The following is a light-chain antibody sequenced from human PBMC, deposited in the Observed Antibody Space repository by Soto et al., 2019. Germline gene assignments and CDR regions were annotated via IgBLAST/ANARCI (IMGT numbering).Light chain of an antibody. CDR1: SSNIGAGYD. V-gene: IGLV1-40*01. Sequence: QSVLTQPPSVSGAPGQRVTISCTGSSSNIGAGYDVHWYQQLPGTAPKLLIYGNSNRPSGVPDRFSGSKSGTSASLAITGLQAEDEADYYCQPYDSSLIGYVFGTGTKLTVL. CDR2: GNS. CDR3: QPYDSSLIGYV. J-gene: IGLJ1*01.